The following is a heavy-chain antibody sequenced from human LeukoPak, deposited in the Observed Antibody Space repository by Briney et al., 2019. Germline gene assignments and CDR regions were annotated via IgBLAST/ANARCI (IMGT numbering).Heavy chain of an antibody. CDR1: GGSISNYY. Sequence: SETLSLTCTVSGGSISNYYWSWIRQPAGKGLQWIGRIYASGSNNYNSSLKSRLTMSVDTSKNQFSLKLSSVTAADTAVYYCARLRPMGGSFPDSFDIWGQGTMVTVSS. CDR2: IYASGSN. J-gene: IGHJ3*02. V-gene: IGHV4-4*07. D-gene: IGHD1-26*01. CDR3: ARLRPMGGSFPDSFDI.